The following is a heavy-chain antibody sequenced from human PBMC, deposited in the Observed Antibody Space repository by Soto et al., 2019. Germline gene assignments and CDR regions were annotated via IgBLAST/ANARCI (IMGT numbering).Heavy chain of an antibody. V-gene: IGHV1-69*08. Sequence: QVQLVQSGAEVKSPGSSVKVSCKASGGTFSSYTFSWVRQAPGQGLEWMGRIIPMLDVADYAQKFQGRVTITADKSTNTAYMHLSSLRSEDTAVYYCARDPGYSSTWYKDLWCQGTLVTVSS. D-gene: IGHD6-13*01. J-gene: IGHJ5*02. CDR3: ARDPGYSSTWYKDL. CDR1: GGTFSSYT. CDR2: IIPMLDVA.